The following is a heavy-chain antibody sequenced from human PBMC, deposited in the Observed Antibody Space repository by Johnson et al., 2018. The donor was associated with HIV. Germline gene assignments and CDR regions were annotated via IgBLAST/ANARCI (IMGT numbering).Heavy chain of an antibody. J-gene: IGHJ3*02. V-gene: IGHV3-20*04. CDR3: AKASDGTWQHAFDI. CDR2: INWNGGST. D-gene: IGHD2-21*02. Sequence: VQLVESGRGVVRPGGSLRLSCAASGFTFDDYGMSWVRQAPGKGLEWVSGINWNGGSTGYADSLKGRFTISRDNAKNTLYLQMNSLRAEDTAVYYCAKASDGTWQHAFDIWGQGTMVTVSS. CDR1: GFTFDDYG.